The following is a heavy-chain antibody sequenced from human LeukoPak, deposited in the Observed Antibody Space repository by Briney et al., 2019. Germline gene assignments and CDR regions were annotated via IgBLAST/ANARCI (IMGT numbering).Heavy chain of an antibody. D-gene: IGHD4-23*01. CDR2: INHGGST. CDR3: VRYPVGPTGSFDY. Sequence: PSETLSLTCAVYGGSFVGYYWNWIRQPPGKGLEWIGEINHGGSTNYNPSLKSRVTISVDTSKNQFSLKLSSVTAADTAVYYCVRYPVGPTGSFDYWGQGTPVTVSS. V-gene: IGHV4-34*01. CDR1: GGSFVGYY. J-gene: IGHJ4*02.